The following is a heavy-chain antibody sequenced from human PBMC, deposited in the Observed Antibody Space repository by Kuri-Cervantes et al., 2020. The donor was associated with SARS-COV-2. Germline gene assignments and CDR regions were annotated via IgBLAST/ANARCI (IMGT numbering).Heavy chain of an antibody. D-gene: IGHD2-15*01. Sequence: GESLKISCAVSGFTITSHANYWVRHAPGKGLEWVGLISYDGSNKFYADSEKGRFTISRANSTNTLYLQINSLRAEDAADYYCAKDQRGIVVVVSAIDYWGQGTLVTVSS. V-gene: IGHV3-30*18. CDR1: GFTITSHA. J-gene: IGHJ4*02. CDR2: ISYDGSNK. CDR3: AKDQRGIVVVVSAIDY.